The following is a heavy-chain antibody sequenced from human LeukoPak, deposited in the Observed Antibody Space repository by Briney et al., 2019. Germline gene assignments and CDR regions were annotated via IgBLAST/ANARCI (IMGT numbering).Heavy chain of an antibody. V-gene: IGHV3-33*01. CDR2: IWHDGSNK. Sequence: PGGSLRLSCAASGFTFSAYGIHWVRQPPGRGLERVAIIWHDGSNKYYADSVKGRFTISRDNSKNTLYLQMNSLRAEDTAVYYCARDFSSGWVDYWGQGTLVTVSS. CDR1: GFTFSAYG. J-gene: IGHJ4*02. D-gene: IGHD6-19*01. CDR3: ARDFSSGWVDY.